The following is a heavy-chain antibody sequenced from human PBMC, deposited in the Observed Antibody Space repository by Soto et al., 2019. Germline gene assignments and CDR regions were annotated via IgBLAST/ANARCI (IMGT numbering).Heavy chain of an antibody. CDR1: GGTFSSYA. CDR3: ASLYSSSWYWFDP. V-gene: IGHV1-69*13. D-gene: IGHD6-13*01. CDR2: IIPIFGTA. J-gene: IGHJ5*02. Sequence: SVKVSCKASGGTFSSYAISWVRQAPGQGLEWMGGIIPIFGTANYAQKFQGRVTITADESTSTAYMELSSLRSEDTAVYYCASLYSSSWYWFDPWGQGTLVTVSS.